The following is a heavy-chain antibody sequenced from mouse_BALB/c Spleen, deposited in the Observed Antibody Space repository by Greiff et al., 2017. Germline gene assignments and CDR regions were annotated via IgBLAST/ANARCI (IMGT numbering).Heavy chain of an antibody. CDR3: ARFAYDYDAWFAY. V-gene: IGHV5-17*02. Sequence: EVKLMESGGGLVQPGGSRKLSCAASGFTFSSFGMHWVRQAPEKGLEWVAYISSGSSTIYYADTVKGRFTISRDNPKNTLFLQMTSLRSEDTAMYYCARFAYDYDAWFAYWGQGTLVTVSA. J-gene: IGHJ3*01. CDR2: ISSGSSTI. D-gene: IGHD2-4*01. CDR1: GFTFSSFG.